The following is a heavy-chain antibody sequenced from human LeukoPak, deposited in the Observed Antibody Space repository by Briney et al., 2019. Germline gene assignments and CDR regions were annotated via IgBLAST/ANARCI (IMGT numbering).Heavy chain of an antibody. CDR3: AKRGSIAARPFDY. J-gene: IGHJ4*02. D-gene: IGHD6-6*01. Sequence: PGGSLRLSCAASGFTFSSYGMHWVRQAPGKGLEWVSAISGSGGSTYYADSVKGRFTISRDNSKNTLYLQMNSLRAEDTAVYYCAKRGSIAARPFDYWGQGTLVTVSS. V-gene: IGHV3-23*01. CDR2: ISGSGGST. CDR1: GFTFSSYG.